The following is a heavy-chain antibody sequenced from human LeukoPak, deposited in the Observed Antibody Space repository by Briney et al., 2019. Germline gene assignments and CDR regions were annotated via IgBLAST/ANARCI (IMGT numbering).Heavy chain of an antibody. D-gene: IGHD6-6*01. V-gene: IGHV4-61*08. CDR3: ARDLSGSSSFGS. Sequence: SETLSLTCTVSGGSVNSGDYYWSWIRQPPGKGLEWIGYIYYSGSTKYNPSLKNRVTISIDTSKNQFSLKLSSVTAADTAVYYCARDLSGSSSFGSWGQGTLVTVSS. CDR2: IYYSGST. CDR1: GGSVNSGDYY. J-gene: IGHJ4*02.